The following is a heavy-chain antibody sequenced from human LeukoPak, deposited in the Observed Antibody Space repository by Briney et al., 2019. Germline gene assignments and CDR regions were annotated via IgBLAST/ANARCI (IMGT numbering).Heavy chain of an antibody. Sequence: GGSLRLSCAASGFAFSSYEMNWVRQAPGKGLEWVSYIFSSGSPIYYADSVKGRFTISRDNAKNSLYLQINGLRAEDTAVFYCAKDRVSDDYALDPHWAFDIWGQGTMVTVSS. CDR3: AKDRVSDDYALDPHWAFDI. CDR1: GFAFSSYE. D-gene: IGHD4/OR15-4a*01. CDR2: IFSSGSPI. V-gene: IGHV3-48*03. J-gene: IGHJ3*02.